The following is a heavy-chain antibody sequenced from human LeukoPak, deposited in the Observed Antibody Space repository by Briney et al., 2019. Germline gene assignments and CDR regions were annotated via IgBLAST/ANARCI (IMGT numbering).Heavy chain of an antibody. J-gene: IGHJ4*02. CDR2: ISDSSDST. Sequence: GGSLRLSCAASGFTFSIYAMNWVRQAPGKGLEWVSGISDSSDSTYYADSVKGRFTISRDNSKNTLYLQMNSLRAEDTAVYYCAKDQMGYCSGGSCYDFDYWGQGTLVTVSS. CDR1: GFTFSIYA. V-gene: IGHV3-23*01. D-gene: IGHD2-15*01. CDR3: AKDQMGYCSGGSCYDFDY.